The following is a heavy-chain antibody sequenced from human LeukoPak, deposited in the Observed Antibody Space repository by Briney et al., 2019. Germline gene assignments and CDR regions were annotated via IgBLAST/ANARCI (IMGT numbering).Heavy chain of an antibody. V-gene: IGHV3-48*03. D-gene: IGHD1-26*01. CDR2: ISSSGSTI. J-gene: IGHJ6*03. CDR3: ARDPYSGGYSSYYYYYMDV. CDR1: GFTFDDYG. Sequence: GGSLRLSCAASGFTFDDYGMNWVRQAPGKGLEWVSYISSSGSTIYYADSVKGRFTISRDNARNSLYLQMNSLRAEDTAVYYCARDPYSGGYSSYYYYYMDVWGKGTTVTVSS.